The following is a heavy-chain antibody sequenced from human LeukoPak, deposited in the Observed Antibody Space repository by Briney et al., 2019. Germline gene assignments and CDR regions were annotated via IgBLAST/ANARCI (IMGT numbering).Heavy chain of an antibody. D-gene: IGHD5-12*01. V-gene: IGHV1-69*06. CDR2: IIPIFGTA. J-gene: IGHJ4*02. CDR1: GGTFSSYA. Sequence: GSSVKVSCKASGGTFSSYAISWVRQAPGQGLEWMGGIIPIFGTANYAQKFQGRVTITADKSTSTAYMEPSSLRSEDTAVYYCARDKGGYSGYVSFDYWGQGTLVTVSS. CDR3: ARDKGGYSGYVSFDY.